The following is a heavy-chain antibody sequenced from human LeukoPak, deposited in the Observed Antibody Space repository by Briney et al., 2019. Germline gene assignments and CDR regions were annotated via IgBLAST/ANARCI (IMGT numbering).Heavy chain of an antibody. V-gene: IGHV3-13*01. D-gene: IGHD4-17*01. CDR3: ARALSPSQQYGDYYFDY. Sequence: GGSLRLSCAAPGFTFSSYDMHWVRQATGKGLEWVSAIGTAGDTYYPGSVKGRFTISRENAKNSLYLQMNSLRAGDTAVYYCARALSPSQQYGDYYFDYWGQGTLVTVSS. J-gene: IGHJ4*02. CDR1: GFTFSSYD. CDR2: IGTAGDT.